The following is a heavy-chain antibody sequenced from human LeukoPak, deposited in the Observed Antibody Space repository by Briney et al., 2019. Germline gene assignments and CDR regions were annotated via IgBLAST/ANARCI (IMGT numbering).Heavy chain of an antibody. CDR1: GFTFSSYG. D-gene: IGHD3-16*02. Sequence: GGSLRLSCAASGFTFSSYGMHWVRQAPGKGLEWVAVISYDGSNKYYADSVKGRFTISRDNSKNTLYLQMNSLRAEDTAVYYCAKMSSRFIDYVWGSYRVDFDYWGQGTLVTVSS. J-gene: IGHJ4*02. V-gene: IGHV3-30*18. CDR3: AKMSSRFIDYVWGSYRVDFDY. CDR2: ISYDGSNK.